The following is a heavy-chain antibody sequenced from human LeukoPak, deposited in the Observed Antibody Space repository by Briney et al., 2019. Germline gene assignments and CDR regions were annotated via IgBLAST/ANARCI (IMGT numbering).Heavy chain of an antibody. J-gene: IGHJ4*02. CDR1: GFTFSSYG. Sequence: GGSLRLSCAASGFTFSSYGMNWVRQAPGKGLEWVSSISSSSSYIYYADSVKGRFTISRDNAKNSLYLQMNSLRAEDTAVYYCAREEANTYYYDSSGYYYYWGQGTLVTVSS. CDR2: ISSSSSYI. CDR3: AREEANTYYYDSSGYYYY. V-gene: IGHV3-21*01. D-gene: IGHD3-22*01.